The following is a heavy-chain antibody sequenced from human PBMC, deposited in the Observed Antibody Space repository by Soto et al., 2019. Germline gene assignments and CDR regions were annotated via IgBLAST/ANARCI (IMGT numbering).Heavy chain of an antibody. V-gene: IGHV1-2*04. Sequence: ASVKVSCKASGYTFTGYYMHWVRQAPGQGLEWMGWINPNSGGTNYAQKFQGWVTMTRDTSISTAYMELSRLRSDDTAVYYCAKEVYGSGSYPDAFDIWGQGTMVTVSS. CDR2: INPNSGGT. D-gene: IGHD3-10*01. CDR1: GYTFTGYY. CDR3: AKEVYGSGSYPDAFDI. J-gene: IGHJ3*02.